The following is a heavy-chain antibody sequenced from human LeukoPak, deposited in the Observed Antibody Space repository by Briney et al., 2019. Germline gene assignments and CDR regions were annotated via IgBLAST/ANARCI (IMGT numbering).Heavy chain of an antibody. V-gene: IGHV4-39*07. CDR1: GGSISSSSYY. J-gene: IGHJ3*02. CDR2: INHSGST. CDR3: ARRRRIVGATPGAFDI. Sequence: SETLSLTCTVSGGSISSSSYYWSWIRQPPGKGLEWIGEINHSGSTNYNPSLKSRVTISVDTSKNQFSLKLSSVTAADTAVYYCARRRRIVGATPGAFDIWGQGTMVTVSS. D-gene: IGHD1-26*01.